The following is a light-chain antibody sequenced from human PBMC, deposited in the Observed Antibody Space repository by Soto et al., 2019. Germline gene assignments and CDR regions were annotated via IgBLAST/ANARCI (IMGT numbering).Light chain of an antibody. CDR3: AVWDDSLSGPV. CDR1: SSDVGGYNY. CDR2: EVS. J-gene: IGLJ2*01. V-gene: IGLV2-8*01. Sequence: QSVLTQPPSASGSPGQSVTISCTGTSSDVGGYNYVSWYQQHPGKAPKLMIYEVSKRPSGVPDRFSGSKSGNTASLTVSGLQSEDEADYYCAVWDDSLSGPVFGGGTKLTVL.